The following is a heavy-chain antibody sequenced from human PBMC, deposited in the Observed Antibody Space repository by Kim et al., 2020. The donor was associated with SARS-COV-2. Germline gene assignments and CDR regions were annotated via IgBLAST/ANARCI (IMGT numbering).Heavy chain of an antibody. CDR2: IKSKTDGGTT. J-gene: IGHJ6*02. CDR3: TTLTVVPAAMLRTWPPPPYYYYGMDV. V-gene: IGHV3-15*01. Sequence: GGSLRLSCAASGFTFSNAWMSWVRQAPGKGLEWVGRIKSKTDGGTTDYAAPVKGRFTISRDDSKNTLYLQMNSLKTEDTAVYYCTTLTVVPAAMLRTWPPPPYYYYGMDVWGRGTTVTVSS. CDR1: GFTFSNAW. D-gene: IGHD2-2*01.